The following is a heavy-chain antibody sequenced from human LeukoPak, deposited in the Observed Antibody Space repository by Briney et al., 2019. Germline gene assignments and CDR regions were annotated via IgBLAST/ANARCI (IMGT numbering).Heavy chain of an antibody. J-gene: IGHJ4*02. CDR2: INQSGST. CDR1: GGSFSGYY. CDR3: ARFYGSKGSIAAAGTGMDY. Sequence: SSETLSLTCAVYGGSFSGYYWSWIRQPPGKGLEWIGEINQSGSTNYNPSLKSRVTISVDTSKNQLSLKLSSVTDADTAVYYCARFYGSKGSIAAAGTGMDYWGQGTLVTVSS. D-gene: IGHD6-13*01. V-gene: IGHV4-34*01.